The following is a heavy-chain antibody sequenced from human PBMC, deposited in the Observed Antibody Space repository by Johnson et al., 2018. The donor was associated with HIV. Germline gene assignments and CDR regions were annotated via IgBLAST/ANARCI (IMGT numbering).Heavy chain of an antibody. CDR3: AKALNYCTGGVCDAFDI. Sequence: QVQLVESGGGVVQPGRSLRLSCAASGFTFSSYGMHWVRQAPGMGLEWVAVISHDGSNKYYADSVKGRFTVSRYNSKNTLYLQMNSLRAEDRAVYYCAKALNYCTGGVCDAFDIWGQGTMVTVSS. J-gene: IGHJ3*02. D-gene: IGHD2-8*02. CDR1: GFTFSSYG. CDR2: ISHDGSNK. V-gene: IGHV3-30*18.